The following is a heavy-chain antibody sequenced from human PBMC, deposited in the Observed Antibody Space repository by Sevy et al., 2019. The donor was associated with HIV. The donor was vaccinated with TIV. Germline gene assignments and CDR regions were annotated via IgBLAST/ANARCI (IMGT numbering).Heavy chain of an antibody. J-gene: IGHJ6*02. CDR1: GFTFSIYS. D-gene: IGHD3-10*01. V-gene: IGHV3-21*01. Sequence: GSLILSCVASGFTFSIYSMNWVRQAPGKGLEWVSSISSSSNFIYYADSVKGRFIISRDNAKNLLYLQMSSQRAEDTAVYYCARDRDGSGSSGGYGMDVWGQGTTVTVSS. CDR2: ISSSSNFI. CDR3: ARDRDGSGSSGGYGMDV.